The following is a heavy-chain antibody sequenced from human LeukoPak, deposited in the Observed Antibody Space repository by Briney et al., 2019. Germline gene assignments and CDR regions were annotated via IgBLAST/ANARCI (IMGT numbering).Heavy chain of an antibody. CDR3: ARPGYYDTSRYWHDC. CDR2: IKGDGSEK. V-gene: IGHV3-7*01. CDR1: GFTFRSYW. J-gene: IGHJ4*02. Sequence: QAGGSLRLSCAASGFTFRSYWMSWLRQAPGKGLKWVAKIKGDGSEKYYVDSVKGRFTISRDNAKSSLYLQMNSLRAEDTAVYYCARPGYYDTSRYWHDCWGQGTLVTVSS. D-gene: IGHD3-22*01.